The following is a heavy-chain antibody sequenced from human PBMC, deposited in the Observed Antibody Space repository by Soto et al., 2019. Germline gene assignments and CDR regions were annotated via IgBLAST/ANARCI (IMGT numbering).Heavy chain of an antibody. CDR2: ILPIFGTT. J-gene: IGHJ6*04. Sequence: QVQLVQSGAEVKKPGSSVKVSCKASGLIFSSYAISWVRQAPGQGLEWVGGILPIFGTTNYAQRFKGRVTITADTATTTSYLDLSSLRSEDTAVYFCVRGANHDISTGKGYYCRGMDVWGEGTTVTVSS. V-gene: IGHV1-69*06. CDR3: VRGANHDISTGKGYYCRGMDV. CDR1: GLIFSSYA. D-gene: IGHD3-9*01.